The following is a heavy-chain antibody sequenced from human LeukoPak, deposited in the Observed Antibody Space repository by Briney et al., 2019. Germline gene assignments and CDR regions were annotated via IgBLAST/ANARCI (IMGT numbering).Heavy chain of an antibody. CDR3: ARKGKFPDTAVDY. CDR2: IYHSGST. Sequence: SETLSLTRAVSGYSISSGYYWGWIRQPPGKGLEWIGSIYHSGSTYYNPSLKSRVTISVDTSKNQFSLKLSSVTAADTAVYYCARKGKFPDTAVDYWGQGTLVTVSS. CDR1: GYSISSGYY. V-gene: IGHV4-38-2*01. D-gene: IGHD5-18*01. J-gene: IGHJ4*02.